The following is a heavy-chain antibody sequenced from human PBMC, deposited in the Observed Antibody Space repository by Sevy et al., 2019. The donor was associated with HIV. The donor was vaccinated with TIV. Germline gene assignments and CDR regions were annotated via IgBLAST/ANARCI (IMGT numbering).Heavy chain of an antibody. CDR3: ARDPGGRDWFDP. CDR2: IKGDGSEI. Sequence: GGSLRLSCAASGFTFSYYRMSWVRQAPGKGLEWVANIKGDGSEIYYVDSVKGRFIISRDNAKNSLFLEMNSLRAEDTAVYYCARDPGGRDWFDPWGQGTLVTVSS. CDR1: GFTFSYYR. V-gene: IGHV3-7*03. J-gene: IGHJ5*02. D-gene: IGHD2-15*01.